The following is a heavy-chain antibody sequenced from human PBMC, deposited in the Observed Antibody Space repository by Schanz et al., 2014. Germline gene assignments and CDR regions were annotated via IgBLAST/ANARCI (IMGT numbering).Heavy chain of an antibody. V-gene: IGHV3-33*06. CDR3: VKDLQRELLRDDHYYGMDV. Sequence: LVESGGGVVRPGRSLRLSCAASGFTFSSYGMHWVRQVPGKGLEWVAVVCYDGSKKYYADSVKGRFTTSRDNSKNTMYLQMNSLRAEDTAVYYCVKDLQRELLRDDHYYGMDVWGQGTTVTVSS. D-gene: IGHD1-26*01. CDR1: GFTFSSYG. J-gene: IGHJ6*02. CDR2: VCYDGSKK.